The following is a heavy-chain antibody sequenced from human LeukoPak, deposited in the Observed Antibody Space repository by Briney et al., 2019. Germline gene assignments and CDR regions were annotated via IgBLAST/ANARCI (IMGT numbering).Heavy chain of an antibody. CDR2: ITSSGLSL. V-gene: IGHV3-11*04. CDR3: ARNGGSYTFDF. J-gene: IGHJ4*02. CDR1: GFTFSDYY. Sequence: GGSLRLSCAASGFTFSDYYMSWIRQAPGKGLEWVSYITSSGLSLYYADSVKGRFTFSRDNAKNSLYLQMNSLRAEDTAVYYCARNGGSYTFDFWGQGALVTVSS. D-gene: IGHD1-26*01.